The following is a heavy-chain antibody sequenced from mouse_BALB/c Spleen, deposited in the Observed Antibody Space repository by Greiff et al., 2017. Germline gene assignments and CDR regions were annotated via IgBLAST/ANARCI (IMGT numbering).Heavy chain of an antibody. CDR3: ARHGSSYYFDY. D-gene: IGHD1-1*01. V-gene: IGHV5-12-2*01. Sequence: EVQGVESGGGLVQPGGSLKLSCAASGFTFSSYTMSWVRQTPEKRLEWVAYISNGGGSTYYPDTVKGRFTISRDNAKNTLYLQMSSLKSEDTAMYYCARHGSSYYFDYWGQGTTLTVSS. CDR1: GFTFSSYT. J-gene: IGHJ2*01. CDR2: ISNGGGST.